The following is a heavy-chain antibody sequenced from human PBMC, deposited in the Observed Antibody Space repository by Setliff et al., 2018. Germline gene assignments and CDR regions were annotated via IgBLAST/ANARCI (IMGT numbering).Heavy chain of an antibody. D-gene: IGHD3-3*01. CDR1: GESLNSFYY. J-gene: IGHJ6*03. V-gene: IGHV4-61*09. CDR2: IYTSRSS. Sequence: SETLSLTCTVSGESLNSFYYWTWIRQPAGKGLEWIGQIYTSRSSNYNPSIKSRVTISLDTSKNQYSLNLSSVTAAYTAVYYCARVTGFFYVDVWGKGTVVTVSS. CDR3: ARVTGFFYVDV.